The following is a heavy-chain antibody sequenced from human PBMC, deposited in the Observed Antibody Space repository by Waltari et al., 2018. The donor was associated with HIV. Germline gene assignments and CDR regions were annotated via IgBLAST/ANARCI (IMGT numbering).Heavy chain of an antibody. CDR3: AREGIVAAPFDF. D-gene: IGHD2-15*01. J-gene: IGHJ4*02. CDR1: GFIFRDFA. Sequence: QVQLVESGGGLVQPGGSLRLSCAASGFIFRDFAIHWVRQAPGKGIEWVAVISRDGSSKYYADSVQGRFTISRDNSKNSLHLHMNSLRPKDTAVYYCAREGIVAAPFDFWGLGTLVTVSS. CDR2: ISRDGSSK. V-gene: IGHV3-30*01.